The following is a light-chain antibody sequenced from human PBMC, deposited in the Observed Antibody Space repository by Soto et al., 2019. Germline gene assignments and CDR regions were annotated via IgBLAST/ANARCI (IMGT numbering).Light chain of an antibody. CDR1: SSDVGSYNR. J-gene: IGLJ1*01. Sequence: QSALTQPPSVSGSPGQSVTISCTGTSSDVGSYNRVSWYQQPPGTAPKLMISEVSNRPSGVPDRFSGSKSGNTASLTISGLQAVDEADYYRRSSTIFRTSVLGTAPNVTDL. CDR2: EVS. CDR3: RSSTIFRTSV. V-gene: IGLV2-18*02.